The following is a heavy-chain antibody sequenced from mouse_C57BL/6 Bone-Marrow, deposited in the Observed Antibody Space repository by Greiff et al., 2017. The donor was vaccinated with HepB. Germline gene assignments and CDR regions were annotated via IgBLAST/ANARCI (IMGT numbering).Heavy chain of an antibody. V-gene: IGHV5-4*01. CDR2: ISDGGSYT. CDR1: GFTFSSYA. Sequence: EVQLVESGGGLVKPGGSLKLSCAASGFTFSSYAMSWVRQTPDKRLEWVAIISDGGSYTYYPDNVKGRFTISRDNAKNNLYLQMSHLKSEDTAMYYCARDVRGAMDYWGQGTSVTVSS. CDR3: ARDVRGAMDY. D-gene: IGHD1-1*01. J-gene: IGHJ4*01.